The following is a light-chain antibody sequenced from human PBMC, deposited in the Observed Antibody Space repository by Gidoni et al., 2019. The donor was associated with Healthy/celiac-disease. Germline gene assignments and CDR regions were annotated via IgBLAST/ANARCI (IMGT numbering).Light chain of an antibody. CDR3: QQRSNWYT. CDR2: DAS. V-gene: IGKV3-11*01. CDR1: QSVSSY. J-gene: IGKJ2*01. Sequence: EIVLTQSPATLSLSPGERATLSCRASQSVSSYLAWYQQKPGQARRLLIYDASNRAAGIPARFSGSGSGTDFTLTISSLEPEDFAVYYGQQRSNWYTFGQGTKLEIK.